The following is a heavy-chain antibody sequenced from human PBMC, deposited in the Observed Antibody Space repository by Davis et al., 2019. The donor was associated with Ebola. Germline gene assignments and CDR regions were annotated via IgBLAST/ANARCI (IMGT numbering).Heavy chain of an antibody. Sequence: GGSLRLSCAVSGFTFSNYNMNWVRQTPGKGLEWVSHISDDSSSTYYADSVKGRFTISRDNAKNSLYLQMNSLRDEDTAVYYCARTYYYGSGSYYHFDYWGQGTLVTVSS. CDR3: ARTYYYGSGSYYHFDY. J-gene: IGHJ4*02. V-gene: IGHV3-48*02. CDR1: GFTFSNYN. D-gene: IGHD3-10*01. CDR2: ISDDSSST.